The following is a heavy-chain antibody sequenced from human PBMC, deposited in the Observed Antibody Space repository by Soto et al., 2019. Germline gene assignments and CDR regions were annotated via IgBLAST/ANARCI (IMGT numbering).Heavy chain of an antibody. J-gene: IGHJ6*02. Sequence: EVQLEESGGGLVLPGGSLRLSCAASGFTFSRYWMHWVRQAPGKGLVWVSRISSYGSDTHYADSVKGRFTISRDNAKNTLYPQMNSLRADDTAVYYCASNYAYAEGYYWYGIDVWGQGTTVTVSS. V-gene: IGHV3-74*01. CDR3: ASNYAYAEGYYWYGIDV. CDR1: GFTFSRYW. CDR2: ISSYGSDT. D-gene: IGHD3-16*01.